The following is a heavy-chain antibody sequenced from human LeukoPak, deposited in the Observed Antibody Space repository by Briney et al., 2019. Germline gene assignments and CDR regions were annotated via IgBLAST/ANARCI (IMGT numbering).Heavy chain of an antibody. CDR2: ISYDGSDK. CDR1: GFTFSSYG. V-gene: IGHV3-30*03. J-gene: IGHJ4*02. D-gene: IGHD6-13*01. CDR3: ATTSGTLAAAGIFDY. Sequence: GGSLRLSCAASGFTFSSYGMHWVRQAPGKGLEWVAVISYDGSDKNYADSVKGRFTISRDNSKNTLYLQMNSLRAEDTAVYYCATTSGTLAAAGIFDYWGQGTLVTVSS.